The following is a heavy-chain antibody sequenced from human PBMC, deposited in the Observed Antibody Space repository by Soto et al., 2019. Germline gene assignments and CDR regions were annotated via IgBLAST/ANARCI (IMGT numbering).Heavy chain of an antibody. Sequence: SETLSVTCTFSVASVSTGVYYWTWICQHPGKGLEWIGYIDNSGSTYYNPSLTGRVDISVDTSKNEFSLNLQSLTAADTAFYYCAGAVRDFDVRRSRTSYFDQWGQGIMVTVSS. D-gene: IGHD3-10*02. V-gene: IGHV4-31*03. J-gene: IGHJ4*02. CDR1: VASVSTGVYY. CDR3: AGAVRDFDVRRSRTSYFDQ. CDR2: IDNSGST.